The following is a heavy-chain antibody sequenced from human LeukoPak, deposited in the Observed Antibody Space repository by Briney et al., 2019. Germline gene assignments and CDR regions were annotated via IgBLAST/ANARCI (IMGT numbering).Heavy chain of an antibody. CDR1: GGSISSYY. Sequence: PSETLSLTCTVSGGSISSYYWSWIRQPPGKGLEWIGYIYYSGSTTYNPSLKSRVTISVDTSKNQFSLKLSSVTAADTAVYYCARHALNGINWFDPWGQGTLVTVSS. V-gene: IGHV4-59*08. CDR2: IYYSGST. CDR3: ARHALNGINWFDP. D-gene: IGHD1-14*01. J-gene: IGHJ5*02.